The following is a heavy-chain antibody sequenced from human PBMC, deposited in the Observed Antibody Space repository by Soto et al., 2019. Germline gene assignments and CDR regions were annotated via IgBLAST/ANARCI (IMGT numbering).Heavy chain of an antibody. Sequence: EVQLVESGGDLVQPGGSLRLSCAASGFTFSDHYMDWVRQVPGQGLEWVGRIRNKANSYTTEYAASVTGRFTISRDDSESSLYLQMNGLKTEGAAVYYCARENWGEWLSHYYCYYFMGVWGKGTTVTVSS. CDR2: IRNKANSYTT. CDR3: ARENWGEWLSHYYCYYFMGV. V-gene: IGHV3-72*01. CDR1: GFTFSDHY. J-gene: IGHJ6*03. D-gene: IGHD3-3*01.